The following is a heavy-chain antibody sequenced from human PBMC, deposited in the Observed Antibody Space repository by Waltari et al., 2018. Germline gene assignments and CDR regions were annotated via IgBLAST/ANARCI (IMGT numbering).Heavy chain of an antibody. CDR1: GHSFTDQF. Sequence: QVQLVQSGAEVKKPGASVKVSCKTSGHSFTDQFVHWVRQAPGQGLEWMGWINPKNGVTKYGQKFQGRLTMTSDTSVSIAHLELSRLKSDDSAVYFCARPESSGSSSLDYWGQGTMVIVSS. J-gene: IGHJ4*02. CDR2: INPKNGVT. CDR3: ARPESSGSSSLDY. V-gene: IGHV1-2*02. D-gene: IGHD6-13*01.